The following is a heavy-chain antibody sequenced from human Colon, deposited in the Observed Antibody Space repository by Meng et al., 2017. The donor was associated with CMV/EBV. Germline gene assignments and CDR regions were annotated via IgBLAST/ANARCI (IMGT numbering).Heavy chain of an antibody. V-gene: IGHV4-61*01. CDR2: VFYIGKT. J-gene: IGHJ4*02. CDR3: ARDVVYPYYFDS. CDR1: RGPVNTGSSY. Sequence: CTVSRGPVNTGSSYWSWIRQSPGKGLEWIGHVFYIGKTNYNPSLKSRVSMSIDPSKNQFSLRLTSVTPADTALYYCARDVVYPYYFDSWGQGILVTVSS. D-gene: IGHD1-14*01.